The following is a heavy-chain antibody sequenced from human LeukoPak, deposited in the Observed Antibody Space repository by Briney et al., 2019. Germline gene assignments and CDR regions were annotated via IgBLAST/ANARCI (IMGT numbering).Heavy chain of an antibody. V-gene: IGHV4-34*01. J-gene: IGHJ5*02. D-gene: IGHD3-10*01. CDR2: INHSGST. Sequence: SETLSLTCAVYGGSFSGYYWSWIRQPPGKGLKWIGEINHSGSTNYNPSLKSRVTISVDTSKNQFSLKLSSVTAADTAVYYCARVVRGSLYPNWFDPWGQGTLVTVSS. CDR1: GGSFSGYY. CDR3: ARVVRGSLYPNWFDP.